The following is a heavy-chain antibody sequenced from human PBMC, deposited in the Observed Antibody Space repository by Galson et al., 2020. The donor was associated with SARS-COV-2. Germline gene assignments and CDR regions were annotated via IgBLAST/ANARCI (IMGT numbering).Heavy chain of an antibody. Sequence: GGSLRLPCTASGFPFRDYYMSWPRKSQGKGLECISYISGNGTTIYNEDAVKGRFTTSRDNAKNSLYLQMNSLTADDTAVLYCARGLRGIKRGGCVHDGCDILGHGATVTV. CDR2: ISGNGTTI. J-gene: IGHJ3*02. V-gene: IGHV3-11*04. D-gene: IGHD3-10*01. CDR3: ARGLRGIKRGGCVHDGCDI. CDR1: GFPFRDYY.